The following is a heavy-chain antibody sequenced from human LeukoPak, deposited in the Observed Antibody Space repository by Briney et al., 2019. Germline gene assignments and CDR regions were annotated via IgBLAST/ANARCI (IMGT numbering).Heavy chain of an antibody. CDR1: GGSFSGYY. J-gene: IGHJ3*02. CDR2: INHSGST. Sequence: SETLSLTCAVYGGSFSGYYWSWIRQPPGKGLEWIGEINHSGSTYYNPSLKSRVTISVDTSKNQFSLKLSSVTAADTAVYYCARGPPDCSSTSCYAFDAFDIWGQGTMVTVSS. D-gene: IGHD2-2*01. V-gene: IGHV4-34*01. CDR3: ARGPPDCSSTSCYAFDAFDI.